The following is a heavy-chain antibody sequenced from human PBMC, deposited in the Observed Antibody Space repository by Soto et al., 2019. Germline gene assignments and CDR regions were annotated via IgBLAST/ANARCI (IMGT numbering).Heavy chain of an antibody. J-gene: IGHJ6*03. V-gene: IGHV3-23*01. Sequence: GGSLRLSCAASGFTFSSYAMSWVRQAPGKGLGWVSAISGSGGSTYYADSVKGRFTISRDNSKNTLYLQMNSLRAEDTAVYYCAKGGYYYYYMDVWGKGTTVTVS. CDR3: AKGGYYYYYMDV. CDR2: ISGSGGST. CDR1: GFTFSSYA.